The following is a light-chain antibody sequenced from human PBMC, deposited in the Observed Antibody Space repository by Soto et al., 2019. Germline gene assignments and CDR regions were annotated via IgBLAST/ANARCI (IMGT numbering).Light chain of an antibody. Sequence: QSVLTQPPSVSGAPGQRVTISCTGSSSNIGAGYDVHWYQQLPGTAPKLLIYGNSNRPSGVPDRFYGSKSGTSASLAITGLQAEDVADYYCQSYDSSLSVVVFGGGTKLTVL. V-gene: IGLV1-40*01. CDR2: GNS. CDR1: SSNIGAGYD. CDR3: QSYDSSLSVVV. J-gene: IGLJ2*01.